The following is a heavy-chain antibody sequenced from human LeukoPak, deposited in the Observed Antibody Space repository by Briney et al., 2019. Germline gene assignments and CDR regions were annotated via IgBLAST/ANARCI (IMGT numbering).Heavy chain of an antibody. Sequence: ASVKVSCKASGYTFTSYDINWVRQATGQGLEWMGWMNPNSGNTGYAQKFQGRVTMTRNTSISTAYMELSSLRSEDTAVYYCARGLRTTSAAGRRDYYYYMDVWGKGTTVTVSS. D-gene: IGHD6-13*01. CDR3: ARGLRTTSAAGRRDYYYYMDV. CDR2: MNPNSGNT. CDR1: GYTFTSYD. V-gene: IGHV1-8*01. J-gene: IGHJ6*03.